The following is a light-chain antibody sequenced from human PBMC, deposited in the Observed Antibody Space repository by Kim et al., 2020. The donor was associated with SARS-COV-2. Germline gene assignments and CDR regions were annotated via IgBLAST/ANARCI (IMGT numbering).Light chain of an antibody. J-gene: IGKJ3*01. CDR1: QSLLHSDGQTF. CDR2: EVS. V-gene: IGKV2D-29*01. Sequence: PASIACKSSQSLLHSDGQTFLFWFLQKPGQPPQLLIYEVSNRFSGVSDRFSGSGSGTDFTLNISRVEAEDVGVYYCMQGIQSPRTFGPGTKVDIK. CDR3: MQGIQSPRT.